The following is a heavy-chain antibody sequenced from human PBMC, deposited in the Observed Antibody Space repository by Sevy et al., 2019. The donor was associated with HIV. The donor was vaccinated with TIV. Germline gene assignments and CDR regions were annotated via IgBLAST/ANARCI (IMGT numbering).Heavy chain of an antibody. CDR1: GGSISSGGYY. CDR2: IYYSGST. Sequence: SETLSLTCTVSGGSISSGGYYWSWIRQHPGKGLEWIGYIYYSGSTYYNPSLKSRVTISVDTSKNQFSLKLGSVTAADTAVYYCARLAYCGGDCYSEGFDPWGQGTLVTVSS. V-gene: IGHV4-31*03. J-gene: IGHJ5*02. CDR3: ARLAYCGGDCYSEGFDP. D-gene: IGHD2-21*02.